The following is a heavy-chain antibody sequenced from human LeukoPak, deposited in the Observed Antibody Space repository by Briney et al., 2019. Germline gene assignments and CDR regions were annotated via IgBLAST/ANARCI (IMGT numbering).Heavy chain of an antibody. CDR3: ARVIAARIVGATKLAFDI. CDR1: GGSISSSSYY. D-gene: IGHD1-26*01. CDR2: IYYSGST. Sequence: PSETLSLTCTVSGGSISSSSYYWGWIRQPPGKGLEWIGSIYYSGSTYYNPSLKSRVTISVDTSKNQFSLKLSSVTAADTAVYYCARVIAARIVGATKLAFDIWGQGTMVTVSS. V-gene: IGHV4-39*07. J-gene: IGHJ3*02.